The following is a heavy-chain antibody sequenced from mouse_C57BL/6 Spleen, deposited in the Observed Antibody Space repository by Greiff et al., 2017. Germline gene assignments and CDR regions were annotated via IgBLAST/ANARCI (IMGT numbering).Heavy chain of an antibody. CDR2: IHPNSGST. J-gene: IGHJ3*01. Sequence: QVQLQQPGAELVKPGASVKLSCKASGYTFTSYWMHWVKQRPGQGLEWIGMIHPNSGSTNYNEKFKSKATLTVNKSSSTAYMQLSSLTSEDSAVYYCERGGRLRAGAWFAYWGQGTLVTVSA. V-gene: IGHV1-64*01. D-gene: IGHD2-4*01. CDR3: ERGGRLRAGAWFAY. CDR1: GYTFTSYW.